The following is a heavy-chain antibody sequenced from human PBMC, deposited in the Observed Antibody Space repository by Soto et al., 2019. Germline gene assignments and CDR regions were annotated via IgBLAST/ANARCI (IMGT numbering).Heavy chain of an antibody. CDR1: GFTFTNSA. V-gene: IGHV1-58*01. D-gene: IGHD2-21*02. CDR3: ARDQNIVVVPATPGYFDY. Sequence: SVKVSCKASGFTFTNSAVQWVRQARGQRLEWIGWIVVGSGNTNYAQKFQERVTITRDMSTSTAYMELSSLRSEDTAVYYCARDQNIVVVPATPGYFDYWGQATLVTVSS. CDR2: IVVGSGNT. J-gene: IGHJ4*02.